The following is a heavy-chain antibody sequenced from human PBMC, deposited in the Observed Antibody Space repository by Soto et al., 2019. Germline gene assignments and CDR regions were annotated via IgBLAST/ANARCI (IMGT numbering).Heavy chain of an antibody. CDR1: VSSIISGGDY. D-gene: IGHD6-13*01. CDR3: ARDRVAAAGQNYFDY. CDR2: IYYSGST. Sequence: TLSLTCTVSVSSIISGGDYWSWLRQHPGKGLEWIGYIYYSGSTYYNPSLKSRVTISVDTSKNQFSLKLSSVTAADTAVYYCARDRVAAAGQNYFDYWGQGTLVTVSS. J-gene: IGHJ4*02. V-gene: IGHV4-31*03.